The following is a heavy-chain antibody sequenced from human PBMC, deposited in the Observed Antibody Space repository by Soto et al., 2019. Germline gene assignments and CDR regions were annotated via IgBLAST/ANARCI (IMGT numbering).Heavy chain of an antibody. Sequence: QLQLQESGPGLVKPSETLSLTCTVSGGSISSSSYYWGWIRQPPGKGLEWIGSIYYSGSTYYNPSLKSRVTISVDTSKNQFSLKLSSVTAADTAVYYCARHTFSWAVAGTGYFDYWGQGTLVTVSS. D-gene: IGHD6-19*01. CDR3: ARHTFSWAVAGTGYFDY. CDR2: IYYSGST. J-gene: IGHJ4*02. CDR1: GGSISSSSYY. V-gene: IGHV4-39*01.